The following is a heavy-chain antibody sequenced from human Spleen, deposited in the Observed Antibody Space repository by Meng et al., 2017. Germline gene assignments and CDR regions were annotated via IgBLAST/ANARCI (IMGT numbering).Heavy chain of an antibody. D-gene: IGHD6-19*01. CDR1: GGSISSTKW. J-gene: IGHJ4*02. V-gene: IGHV4-4*02. Sequence: QGQPQESGPGLGKPSGTLSLTCAVSGGSISSTKWWNWVRQTAGKGLEWIGEIYHSGTTNCNPSLKSRVTMSVDESKNQFSLKLTSVTAADTAVYYCASYNSGWPQFDSWGQGTLVTVSS. CDR2: IYHSGTT. CDR3: ASYNSGWPQFDS.